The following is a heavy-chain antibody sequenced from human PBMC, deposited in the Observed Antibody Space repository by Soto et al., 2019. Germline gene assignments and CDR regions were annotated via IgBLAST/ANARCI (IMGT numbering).Heavy chain of an antibody. CDR1: GGSISSSNW. D-gene: IGHD2-8*01. CDR3: ARVKGLMVTHGYYFDY. J-gene: IGHJ4*02. CDR2: IYHSGST. V-gene: IGHV4-4*02. Sequence: PSETLSLTCAVSGGSISSSNWWSWVRQPPGKGLEWIGEIYHSGSTNYNPSLKSRVTISVDKSKNQFSLKLSSVTAADTAVYYCARVKGLMVTHGYYFDYWGQGTLVNVSS.